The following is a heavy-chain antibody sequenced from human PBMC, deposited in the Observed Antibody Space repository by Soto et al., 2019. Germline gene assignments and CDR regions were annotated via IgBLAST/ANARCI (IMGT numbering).Heavy chain of an antibody. J-gene: IGHJ4*02. CDR3: VKHRGYSYGWAYYFDY. V-gene: IGHV3-64D*06. D-gene: IGHD5-18*01. CDR1: GFTFSSYS. Sequence: GGSLRLSXAASGFTFSSYSMNWVRQAPGKGLEYVSAISSNGGSTYYADSVKGRFTISRDNSKNTLYLQMSSLRAEDTAVYYCVKHRGYSYGWAYYFDYWGQGTLVTVSS. CDR2: ISSNGGST.